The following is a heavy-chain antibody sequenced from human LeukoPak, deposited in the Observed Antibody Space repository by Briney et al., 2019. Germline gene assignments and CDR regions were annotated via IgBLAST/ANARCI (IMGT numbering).Heavy chain of an antibody. D-gene: IGHD3-3*01. Sequence: PGGSLRLSCAASGFTFSSFWMHWVRQAPGKGLVWVSRINNDGSSTAYADSVKGRFTISRDNAKNTLYLQMNSLRAEDTAVYYCARDSFVTISGGWNWFDPRGQGTLVTVSS. J-gene: IGHJ5*02. CDR1: GFTFSSFW. V-gene: IGHV3-74*01. CDR2: INNDGSST. CDR3: ARDSFVTISGGWNWFDP.